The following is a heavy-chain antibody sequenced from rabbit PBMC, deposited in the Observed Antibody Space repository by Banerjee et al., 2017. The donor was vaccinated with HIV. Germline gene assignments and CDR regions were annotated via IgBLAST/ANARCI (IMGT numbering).Heavy chain of an antibody. J-gene: IGHJ6*01. D-gene: IGHD2-1*01. CDR3: ARESGSAGDWEL. CDR1: GFSFSSSYW. CDR2: IYPGSGDTT. Sequence: QEQLEESGGDLVKPGASLTLTCKASGFSFSSSYWICWVRQAPGKGLEWIACIYPGSGDTTYYASWAKGRFTISKTSSTTVTLQMTSLTAADTATYFCARESGSAGDWELWGPGTLVTVS. V-gene: IGHV1S45*01.